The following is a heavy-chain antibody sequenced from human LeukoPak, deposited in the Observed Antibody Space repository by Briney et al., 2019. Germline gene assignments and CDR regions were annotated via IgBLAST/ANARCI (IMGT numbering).Heavy chain of an antibody. CDR1: GFTFSIFA. CDR3: ASSPSGYWWNFDC. Sequence: PGGSLRLSCAASGFTFSIFAMSWIRQPPGKGLEWIGYIYYSGSTNYNPSLKSRVTISVDTTKNQFSLKLTSVTAADTAVYYCASSPSGYWWNFDCWGQGTLVTVSS. D-gene: IGHD3-22*01. J-gene: IGHJ4*02. V-gene: IGHV4-59*08. CDR2: IYYSGST.